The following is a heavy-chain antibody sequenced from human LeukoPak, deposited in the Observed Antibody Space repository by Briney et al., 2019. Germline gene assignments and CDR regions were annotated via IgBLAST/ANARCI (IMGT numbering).Heavy chain of an antibody. J-gene: IGHJ4*02. V-gene: IGHV3-30*18. CDR1: GFTFNNYG. Sequence: GGSLRLSCAASGFTFNNYGMHWVRQAPGKGLEWVAFISYDGSSKNYADSVKGRFTISRDNSKNTLYLQMNSPRPEDTAVYYCAKDLLSIWGQGTLVTVSS. D-gene: IGHD3-3*02. CDR3: AKDLLSI. CDR2: ISYDGSSK.